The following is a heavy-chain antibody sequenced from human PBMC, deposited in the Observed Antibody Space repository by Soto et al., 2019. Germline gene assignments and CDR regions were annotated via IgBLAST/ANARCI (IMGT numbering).Heavy chain of an antibody. CDR1: GYTFTSYG. CDR3: ARDNYGSGSYSLDY. CDR2: ISAYNGNT. Sequence: QVQLVQSGAEVKKPGASVKVSCKASGYTFTSYGISWVRQAPGQRLEWMGWISAYNGNTNYAQKRQGRVTMTTDTSTSTGYMELRSLRSDDTAVYYCARDNYGSGSYSLDYWGQGTLVTVSS. J-gene: IGHJ4*02. V-gene: IGHV1-18*01. D-gene: IGHD3-10*01.